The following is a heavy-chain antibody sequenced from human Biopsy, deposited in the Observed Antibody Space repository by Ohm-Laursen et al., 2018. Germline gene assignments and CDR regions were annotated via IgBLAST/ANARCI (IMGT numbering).Heavy chain of an antibody. D-gene: IGHD1-26*01. CDR3: ALGGGSYVNFDY. Sequence: SDTLSLTCTVSGDSLSSYFWSWIRQPPGKGLEWIGYFRFEDRTSYNPSLKSRVTISAATSKNQFSLRLSSVTAADTAVYYCALGGGSYVNFDYWGQGTLVTVSS. CDR1: GDSLSSYF. V-gene: IGHV4-59*07. CDR2: FRFEDRT. J-gene: IGHJ4*02.